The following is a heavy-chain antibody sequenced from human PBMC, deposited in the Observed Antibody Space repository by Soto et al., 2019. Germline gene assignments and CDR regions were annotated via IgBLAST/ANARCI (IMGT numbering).Heavy chain of an antibody. D-gene: IGHD6-19*01. Sequence: QLQLQESGPGLVKPSETLSLTCTVSGGSISSSSYYWGWIRQPPGKGLEWIGSIYYSGSTYYNPSLKSRVTISVDTSKNQFSLKLSSVTAADTAVYYCARRRRYSSGVDYWGQGTLVTVSS. J-gene: IGHJ4*02. V-gene: IGHV4-39*01. CDR1: GGSISSSSYY. CDR3: ARRRRYSSGVDY. CDR2: IYYSGST.